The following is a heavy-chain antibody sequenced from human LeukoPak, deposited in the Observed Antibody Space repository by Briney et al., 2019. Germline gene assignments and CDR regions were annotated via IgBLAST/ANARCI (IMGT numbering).Heavy chain of an antibody. D-gene: IGHD3-22*01. CDR3: ARNHNHNYYDSSGHDAFDI. V-gene: IGHV1-46*01. CDR2: INPSGGST. CDR1: GYTFTSYY. Sequence: GASVKVSCKASGYTFTSYYMHWVRQAPGQGLEWMGIINPSGGSTSYAQKFQGRVTMTRDMSTSTVYMELSSLRSEDTAVYYCARNHNHNYYDSSGHDAFDIWGQGTMVTVSS. J-gene: IGHJ3*02.